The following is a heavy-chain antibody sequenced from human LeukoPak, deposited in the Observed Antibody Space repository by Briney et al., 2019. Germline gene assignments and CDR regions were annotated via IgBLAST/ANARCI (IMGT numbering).Heavy chain of an antibody. D-gene: IGHD3-10*01. Sequence: GGSLRLSCAASGFTFSSYAMSWVRQAPGKGLEWVSAISGSGGSTYYADSVQGRFTISRDNSKNTLYLQMNSLRAEDTAVYYCAKDLFGELLFGEDGMDVWGKGTTVTVSS. CDR1: GFTFSSYA. V-gene: IGHV3-23*01. J-gene: IGHJ6*04. CDR2: ISGSGGST. CDR3: AKDLFGELLFGEDGMDV.